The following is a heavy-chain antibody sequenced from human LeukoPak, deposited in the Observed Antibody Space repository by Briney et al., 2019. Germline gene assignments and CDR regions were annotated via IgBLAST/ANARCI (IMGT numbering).Heavy chain of an antibody. CDR1: GSTFSSYS. CDR2: ISSSSSYI. D-gene: IGHD6-6*01. Sequence: GGSLRLSCAASGSTFSSYSMNWVRQAPGKGLEWVSSISSSSSYIYYADSVKGRFTISRDNAKNSLYLQMNSLRAEDTAVYYCARGIAARLIDYWGQGTLVTVSS. CDR3: ARGIAARLIDY. J-gene: IGHJ4*02. V-gene: IGHV3-21*01.